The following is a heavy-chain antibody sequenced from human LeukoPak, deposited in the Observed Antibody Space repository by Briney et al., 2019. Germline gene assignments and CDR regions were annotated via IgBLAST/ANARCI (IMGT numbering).Heavy chain of an antibody. CDR3: ARSPGYYFDY. Sequence: SETLSLTCTVSGDSISGYYWSWIRQPPGKGLEWIGYIYYSGSTNYNPSLKSRVTISVDTPKNQFSLKLSSVTAADTAVYFCARSPGYYFDYWGQGTLVTVSS. J-gene: IGHJ4*02. CDR1: GDSISGYY. CDR2: IYYSGST. V-gene: IGHV4-59*01.